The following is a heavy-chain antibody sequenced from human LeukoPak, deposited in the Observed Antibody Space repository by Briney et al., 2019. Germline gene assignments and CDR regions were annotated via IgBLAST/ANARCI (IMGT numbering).Heavy chain of an antibody. D-gene: IGHD6-6*01. Sequence: ASVKVSCKASGGTFSSYAISWVRQAPGQGLEWMGGIIPIFGTANYAQKFQGRVTITADESTSTAYMELSSLRAEDTAVYYCAKDPLNRIAARVYFDYWGQGTLVTVSS. CDR2: IIPIFGTA. CDR1: GGTFSSYA. V-gene: IGHV1-69*13. CDR3: AKDPLNRIAARVYFDY. J-gene: IGHJ4*02.